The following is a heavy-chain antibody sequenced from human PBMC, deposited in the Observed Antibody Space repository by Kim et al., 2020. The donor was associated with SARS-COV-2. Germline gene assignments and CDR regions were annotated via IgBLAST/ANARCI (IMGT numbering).Heavy chain of an antibody. J-gene: IGHJ4*02. CDR3: AKDQRLRYFDWLFNN. D-gene: IGHD3-9*01. V-gene: IGHV3-30*18. CDR1: GFTFSSYG. CDR2: ISYDGSNK. Sequence: GGSLRLSCAASGFTFSSYGMHWVRQAPGKGLEWVAVISYDGSNKYYADSVKGRFTISRDNSKNTLYLQMNSLRAEDTAVYYCAKDQRLRYFDWLFNNWGQGTLVTVSS.